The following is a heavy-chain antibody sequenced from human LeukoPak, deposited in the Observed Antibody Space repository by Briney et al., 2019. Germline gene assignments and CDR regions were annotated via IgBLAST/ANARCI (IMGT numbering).Heavy chain of an antibody. J-gene: IGHJ4*02. V-gene: IGHV3-23*01. CDR3: AKSPFDY. CDR1: GFTFSDHA. Sequence: GGSLRLSCVASGFTFSDHAMSWVRQAPAKGLEWVSSINGNGGGSYYIDSVKGRFTVSRDNSENALYLQMNNLRTEDTAVYYCAKSPFDYWGQGTLVTVSS. CDR2: INGNGGGS.